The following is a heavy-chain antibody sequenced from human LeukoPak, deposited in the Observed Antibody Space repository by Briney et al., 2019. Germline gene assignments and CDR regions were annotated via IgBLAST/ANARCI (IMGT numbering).Heavy chain of an antibody. CDR3: ARVVVGQTDYNYYYGMDV. V-gene: IGHV3-30*02. J-gene: IGHJ6*02. CDR1: GIPFSSFG. D-gene: IGHD2-21*01. Sequence: GGSLRLSCAAPGIPFSSFGMHWLRQAPGKGLEWVAFIWYDGSRDHYADSVKGRSTISRDNSKNTVHLQMNSLRGEDTAIYYCARVVVGQTDYNYYYGMDVWGQGTTVTVSS. CDR2: IWYDGSRD.